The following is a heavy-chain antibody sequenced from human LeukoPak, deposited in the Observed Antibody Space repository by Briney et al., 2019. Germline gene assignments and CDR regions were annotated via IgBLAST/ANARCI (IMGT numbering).Heavy chain of an antibody. Sequence: KPSETLSLTCTVSGGSISSYYWSWIRQPPGKGLEWIGYIYYSGSTNYNPSLKSRVTISVDTSKNQFSLKLSSVTAADTAVYYCARNPMNQQWLAPVDAFDIWGQGTMVTVSS. D-gene: IGHD6-19*01. J-gene: IGHJ3*02. CDR1: GGSISSYY. V-gene: IGHV4-59*01. CDR3: ARNPMNQQWLAPVDAFDI. CDR2: IYYSGST.